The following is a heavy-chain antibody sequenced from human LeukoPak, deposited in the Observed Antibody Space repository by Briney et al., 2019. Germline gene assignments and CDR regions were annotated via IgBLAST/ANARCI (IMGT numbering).Heavy chain of an antibody. V-gene: IGHV3-30-3*02. J-gene: IGHJ3*02. CDR2: ISYDGSNK. CDR1: GFTFSSYA. CDR3: AKHDI. Sequence: GGSLRLSCAASGFTFSSYAMHWVRQAPGKGLEWVAVISYDGSNKYYADSVKGRFTISRDNSKNTLYLQMNSLRAEDTAVYCCAKHDIWGQGTMVTVSS.